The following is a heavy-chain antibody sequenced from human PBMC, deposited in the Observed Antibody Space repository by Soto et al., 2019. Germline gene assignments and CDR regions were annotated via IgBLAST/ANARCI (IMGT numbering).Heavy chain of an antibody. CDR3: AREGAATANYGMDV. CDR2: VNPNSGGT. Sequence: QVQLVQSGAEVKKPGASVKVSCKASGYTFTNYYIHWVRQAPGQGLEWMGWVNPNSGGTNYAQKFQGWVTMTRDTSISTVYMELNSLKSDDMAVYYCAREGAATANYGMDVWGQGTTVTVSS. D-gene: IGHD2-15*01. CDR1: GYTFTNYY. J-gene: IGHJ6*02. V-gene: IGHV1-2*04.